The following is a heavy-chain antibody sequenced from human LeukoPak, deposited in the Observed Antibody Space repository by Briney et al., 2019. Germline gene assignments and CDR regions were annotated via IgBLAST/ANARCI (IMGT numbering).Heavy chain of an antibody. CDR2: ISGDVQTT. Sequence: GGSLRLSCEASGFTFSTHAMNWIRQTPGKGLEWLSVISGDVQTTTYASSVKGRFTISRDNSKNTLYLEMNSLRVEDTTIYYCAKDGYYSSANHFARLHFDLWGRGTRVTVSS. CDR3: AKDGYYSSANHFARLHFDL. J-gene: IGHJ2*01. D-gene: IGHD3-3*01. V-gene: IGHV3-23*01. CDR1: GFTFSTHA.